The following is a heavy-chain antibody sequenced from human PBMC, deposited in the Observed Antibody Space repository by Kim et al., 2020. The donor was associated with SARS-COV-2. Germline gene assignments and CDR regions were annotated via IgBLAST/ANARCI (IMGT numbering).Heavy chain of an antibody. Sequence: GGSLRLSCAASGFTFSSYGMHWVRQAPGKGLEWVAVISYDGSNKYYADSVKGRFTISRDNSKNTLYLQMNSLRAEDTAVYYCAKDPSSPLSGTQPYFDYWGQGTLVTVSS. CDR2: ISYDGSNK. V-gene: IGHV3-30*18. D-gene: IGHD1-26*01. CDR3: AKDPSSPLSGTQPYFDY. J-gene: IGHJ4*02. CDR1: GFTFSSYG.